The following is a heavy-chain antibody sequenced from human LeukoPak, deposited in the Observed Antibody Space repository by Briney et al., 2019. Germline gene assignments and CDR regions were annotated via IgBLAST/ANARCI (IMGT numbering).Heavy chain of an antibody. Sequence: GGSLRLSCAASGFTFSSYGMHWVRQAPGKGLEWVAVISYDGSNKYYADSVKGRFTISRDNSKNTPYLQMNSLRAEDTAVYYCAKDLSGIVVVVAADYYYYGMDVWGQGTTVTVSS. V-gene: IGHV3-30*18. CDR1: GFTFSSYG. D-gene: IGHD2-15*01. CDR3: AKDLSGIVVVVAADYYYYGMDV. J-gene: IGHJ6*02. CDR2: ISYDGSNK.